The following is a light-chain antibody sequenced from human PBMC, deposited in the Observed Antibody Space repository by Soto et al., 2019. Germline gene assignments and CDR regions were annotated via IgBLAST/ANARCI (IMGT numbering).Light chain of an antibody. CDR1: QSLLHSDGKTY. CDR3: LQTKQLPLT. V-gene: IGKV2D-29*01. Sequence: EIVLTQSPLSLSVTPGQSASISCKSSQSLLHSDGKTYLYWYLQRPGQPPQLLMYEVSNRFSGVPERFSCSGSGTDFTLEIRRVEAEDVGLYSCLQTKQLPLTFGHGTKVEVK. J-gene: IGKJ1*01. CDR2: EVS.